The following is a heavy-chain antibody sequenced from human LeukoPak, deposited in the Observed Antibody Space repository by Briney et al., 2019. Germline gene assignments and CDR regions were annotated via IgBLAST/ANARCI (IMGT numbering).Heavy chain of an antibody. CDR1: GFTFRSYE. J-gene: IGHJ4*02. Sequence: GGSLRLSCAASGFTFRSYEMNWVRQAPGKGLECASYISSSGSTIFYADSVKGRFTISRDNAKNTLYLQMNSLRAEDTAVYYCARDSIGAMVFDYWGQGTLVTVSS. CDR2: ISSSGSTI. D-gene: IGHD5-18*01. CDR3: ARDSIGAMVFDY. V-gene: IGHV3-48*03.